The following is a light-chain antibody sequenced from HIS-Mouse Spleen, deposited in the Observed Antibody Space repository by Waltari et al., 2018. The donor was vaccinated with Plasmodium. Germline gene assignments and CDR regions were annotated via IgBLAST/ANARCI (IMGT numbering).Light chain of an antibody. J-gene: IGKJ1*01. CDR3: QQYSSYSWT. V-gene: IGKV1-5*03. CDR2: KAA. CDR1: QSISSW. Sequence: DIQMTQSPSTLSASVGDRVTITCRASQSISSWLAWYHQKPGKAPKLLIYKAASLESGVPSRFSGSGSGTEFTLTISSLQPDDFATYYCQQYSSYSWTFGQGTKVEIK.